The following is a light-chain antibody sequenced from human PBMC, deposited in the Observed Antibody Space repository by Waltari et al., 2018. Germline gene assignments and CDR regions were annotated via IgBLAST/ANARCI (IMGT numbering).Light chain of an antibody. V-gene: IGKV3-20*01. J-gene: IGKJ3*01. CDR1: QSVTKNY. Sequence: EIVLTQSPDTLSLSLGERATLSCRASQSVTKNYLAWYQQKPGQPPRLLIDEATDRATGIPDRFSGSGSGTDFTLTISSLQPADVAVYYCQQYLDTPSFGPGTRVEIK. CDR3: QQYLDTPS. CDR2: EAT.